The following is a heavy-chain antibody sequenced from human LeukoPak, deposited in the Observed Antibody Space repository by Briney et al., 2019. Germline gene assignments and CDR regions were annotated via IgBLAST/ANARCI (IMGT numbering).Heavy chain of an antibody. J-gene: IGHJ4*02. Sequence: ASVKVSCKASGYTFTGYYMHWVRQAPGQGLEWMEWINPNSGGTNYAQRFQGRVTMTRDMSTSTVYMELSSLRSEDTAVYYCARGLLSGAAAGTGFDYWGQGTLVTVSS. D-gene: IGHD6-13*01. CDR1: GYTFTGYY. V-gene: IGHV1-2*02. CDR3: ARGLLSGAAAGTGFDY. CDR2: INPNSGGT.